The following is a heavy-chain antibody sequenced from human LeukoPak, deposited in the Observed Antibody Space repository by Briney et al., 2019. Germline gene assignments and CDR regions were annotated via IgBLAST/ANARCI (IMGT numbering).Heavy chain of an antibody. D-gene: IGHD1-1*01. CDR2: LTWSSKSI. CDR1: GFNFEDYG. V-gene: IGHV3-20*04. J-gene: IGHJ4*02. CDR3: ARAYNWNDDAFDY. Sequence: TGGSLRLSCEASGFNFEDYGMNWVRQAPGRGPEWVSGLTWSSKSIGYADSVKGRFTISRDNAKNSLYLQMDSLRAEDTALYYCARAYNWNDDAFDYWGQGTLVTVSP.